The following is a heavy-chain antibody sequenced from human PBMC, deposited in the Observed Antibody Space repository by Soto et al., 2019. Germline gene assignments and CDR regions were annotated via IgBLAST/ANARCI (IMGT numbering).Heavy chain of an antibody. V-gene: IGHV4-31*03. Sequence: PSETLSLTCTVSGGSISSGGYYWSWIRQHPGKGLEWIGYIYYSGSTYYNPSLKSRVTISVDRSKNQFSLKLSSVTAADTAVYYCARVIAAADTISVWFDPWGQGTLVTVSS. D-gene: IGHD6-13*01. CDR3: ARVIAAADTISVWFDP. CDR1: GGSISSGGYY. J-gene: IGHJ5*02. CDR2: IYYSGST.